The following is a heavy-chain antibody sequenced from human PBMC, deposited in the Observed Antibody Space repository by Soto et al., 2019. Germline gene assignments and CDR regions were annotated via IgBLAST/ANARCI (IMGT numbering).Heavy chain of an antibody. CDR3: AKETHSGSGHLDV. D-gene: IGHD3-10*01. J-gene: IGHJ6*02. Sequence: QVQLVESGGGMVQSGRSLGLSCVASGFTFSSFGMHWVRQAPGKGLEEVAVISYDGSQEYYVDSVKGRFTISRDNLKRTLYLQMNSLRPDDTAVYYCAKETHSGSGHLDVWGQGTTVTVSS. V-gene: IGHV3-30*18. CDR1: GFTFSSFG. CDR2: ISYDGSQE.